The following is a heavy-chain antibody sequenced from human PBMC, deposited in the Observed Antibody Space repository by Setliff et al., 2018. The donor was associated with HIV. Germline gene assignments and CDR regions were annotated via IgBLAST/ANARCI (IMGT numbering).Heavy chain of an antibody. V-gene: IGHV1-8*02. D-gene: IGHD1-26*01. CDR3: ARDSEWGSYIFWTFDI. CDR2: RNPNSGNT. CDR1: GYTFTSYD. J-gene: IGHJ3*02. Sequence: ASVKVSCKASGYTFTSYDINWVRQATGQGLEWMGWRNPNSGNTGYAQKSQGRVTMTRNTSISTDYMELSSLRSEDTSVYYCARDSEWGSYIFWTFDIWGQGTMVTASS.